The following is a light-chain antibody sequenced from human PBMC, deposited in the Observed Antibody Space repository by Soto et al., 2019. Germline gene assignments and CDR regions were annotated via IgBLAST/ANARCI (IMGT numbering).Light chain of an antibody. Sequence: QSALTQPPSASGSPGQSVTIYCAGTSSDVGGYDYVSWYQQHPGKAPKLIIYEVNKRPSGVPDRFSGSKSANTASLTVSGLQAEDEADYYCSSYAGSNNLRMFGGGTKVTVL. CDR2: EVN. CDR1: SSDVGGYDY. V-gene: IGLV2-8*01. J-gene: IGLJ3*02. CDR3: SSYAGSNNLRM.